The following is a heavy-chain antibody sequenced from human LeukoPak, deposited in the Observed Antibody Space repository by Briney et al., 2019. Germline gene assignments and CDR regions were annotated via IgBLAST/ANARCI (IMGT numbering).Heavy chain of an antibody. CDR2: IIPIFGTA. V-gene: IGHV1-69*13. CDR3: ARGPVVVMYNWFDP. CDR1: GGTFSSYA. Sequence: ASVKVSCKASGGTFSSYAISWVRQAPGQGLEWMGGIIPIFGTANYAQKFQGRVTITADESTSTAYMELSSLRSEDTAVYYCARGPVVVMYNWFDPWGQGTLVTVSS. J-gene: IGHJ5*02. D-gene: IGHD3-22*01.